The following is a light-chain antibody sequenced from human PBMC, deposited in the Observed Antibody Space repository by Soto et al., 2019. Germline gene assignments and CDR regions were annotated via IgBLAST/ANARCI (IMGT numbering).Light chain of an antibody. V-gene: IGKV1-39*01. CDR3: QQSYSPPPT. Sequence: DIQMTQSPSSLSASVGDRVTITCRASQSISSYLNWYQQKPGKAPKLLIYAASSLQSGVPSRFSASGSGTDFTLTISGLQPKDFATNYCQQSYSPPPTFGQGTRLEIK. J-gene: IGKJ5*01. CDR2: AAS. CDR1: QSISSY.